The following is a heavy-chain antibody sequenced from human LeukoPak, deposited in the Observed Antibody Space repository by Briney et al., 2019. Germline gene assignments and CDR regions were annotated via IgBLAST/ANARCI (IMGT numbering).Heavy chain of an antibody. CDR2: MRYDGRKR. CDR1: GFKFRDYG. D-gene: IGHD4-17*01. J-gene: IGHJ4*02. Sequence: PGGSLRLSCAASGFKFRDYGMHWVRQTPGKGLEWVAFMRYDGRKRDYEDSVKGRFTISRDNSKNTLFLQMNPLRAEDTALYYWVKDPGYGCFSKFLDSWGQGILVTVSS. V-gene: IGHV3-30*02. CDR3: VKDPGYGCFSKFLDS.